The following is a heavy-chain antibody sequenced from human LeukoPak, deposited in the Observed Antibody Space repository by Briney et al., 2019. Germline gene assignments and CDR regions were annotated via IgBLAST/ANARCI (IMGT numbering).Heavy chain of an antibody. D-gene: IGHD6-6*01. CDR3: AGGVGSSSSDPPLDY. CDR1: GFTFSNYG. Sequence: PGRSLRLSCAASGFTFSNYGMHWLRRAPGKGLEWVALIYYDGSNTYYADSLRGRFTISRDNSKNAQYLQMNSLRVGGTAVSYCAGGVGSSSSDPPLDYWGQGTQVTVYS. CDR2: IYYDGSNT. V-gene: IGHV3-33*01. J-gene: IGHJ4*02.